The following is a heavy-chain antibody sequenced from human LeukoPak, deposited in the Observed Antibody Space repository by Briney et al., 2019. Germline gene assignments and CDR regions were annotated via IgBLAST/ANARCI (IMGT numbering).Heavy chain of an antibody. CDR2: ISGSGDST. CDR3: AKGETYYDFWSGYTSLKWFDP. J-gene: IGHJ5*02. D-gene: IGHD3-3*01. V-gene: IGHV3-23*01. Sequence: GGSLRLPCAASGLTFTSHAMNWVRQAPGKGLEWVSVISGSGDSTNYADSVKGRFTVSRDNSKDMLYLQMNILRAEDTAVYYCAKGETYYDFWSGYTSLKWFDPWGQGTLVTVSS. CDR1: GLTFTSHA.